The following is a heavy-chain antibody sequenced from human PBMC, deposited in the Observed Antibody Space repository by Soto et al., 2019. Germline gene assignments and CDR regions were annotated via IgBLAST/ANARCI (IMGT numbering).Heavy chain of an antibody. Sequence: QVQLVESGGGVVQPGRSLRLSCAASGFTLSSYAMHWVRQAPGKGLEWVAVISYDASNKSSADSVKGRFTITRDNSKCTLFLQMDIMRAGDTAVYYCVKAHSHGGSKLCNHFTSWGQGALVTVSS. CDR3: VKAHSHGGSKLCNHFTS. J-gene: IGHJ5*02. D-gene: IGHD1-26*01. V-gene: IGHV3-30*18. CDR2: ISYDASNK. CDR1: GFTLSSYA.